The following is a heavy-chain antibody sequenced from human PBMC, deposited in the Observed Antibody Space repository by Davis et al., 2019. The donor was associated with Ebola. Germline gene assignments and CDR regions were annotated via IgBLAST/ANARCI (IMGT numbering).Heavy chain of an antibody. V-gene: IGHV3-23*01. CDR3: AKSNGGSCYSGTDY. D-gene: IGHD2-15*01. Sequence: GGSLRLSCAASGFTFSSYAMSWVRQAPGKGLEWVSGISGSGDNTYYAGSVKGRFTLSRDNSKNTLYLQMNSLRDEDTAVYYCAKSNGGSCYSGTDYWGQGSLVTVSS. CDR2: ISGSGDNT. CDR1: GFTFSSYA. J-gene: IGHJ4*02.